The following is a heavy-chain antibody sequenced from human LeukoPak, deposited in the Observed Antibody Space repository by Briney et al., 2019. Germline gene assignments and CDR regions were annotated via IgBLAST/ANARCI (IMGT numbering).Heavy chain of an antibody. D-gene: IGHD1-26*01. Sequence: SETLSLTCTVSGGSISSSSYYWGWIRQPPGKGLEWIGSIYYSGSTYYNPSLKSRVTISVDKSKNQFSLKLSSVTAADTAVYYCARWGSYLESSAFDIWGQGTMVTVSS. J-gene: IGHJ3*02. CDR2: IYYSGST. V-gene: IGHV4-39*07. CDR1: GGSISSSSYY. CDR3: ARWGSYLESSAFDI.